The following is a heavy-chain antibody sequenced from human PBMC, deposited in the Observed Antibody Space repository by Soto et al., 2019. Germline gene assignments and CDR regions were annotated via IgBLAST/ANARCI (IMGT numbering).Heavy chain of an antibody. CDR1: GYTFTAHS. CDR2: IIVSHDWP. Sequence: VQLVQSGTEVKEPRASVRVSCKASGYTFTAHSLHWARQAPGQGLERMGWIIVSHDWPRYASHFQGRHTFATDTIGTTAYRPLTRMTPDDTAVYFCAREPEDGVPGDYWGQGTPVVVSS. CDR3: AREPEDGVPGDY. J-gene: IGHJ4*02. D-gene: IGHD2-8*01. V-gene: IGHV1-3*01.